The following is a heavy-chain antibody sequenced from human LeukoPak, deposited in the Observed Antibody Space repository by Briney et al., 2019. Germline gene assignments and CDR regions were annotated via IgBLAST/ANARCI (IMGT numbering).Heavy chain of an antibody. CDR3: ASFDFWSGYLPLD. Sequence: PSETLSLTCSVSGDSISSSSSYWGWIRQPPGKGLEWIGSIYYSGSTYYNPSLKSRVTISVDTSKNQFSLKLSSVTAADTAVYYCASFDFWSGYLPLDWGQGTLVTVSS. CDR1: GDSISSSSSY. CDR2: IYYSGST. V-gene: IGHV4-39*07. J-gene: IGHJ4*02. D-gene: IGHD3-3*01.